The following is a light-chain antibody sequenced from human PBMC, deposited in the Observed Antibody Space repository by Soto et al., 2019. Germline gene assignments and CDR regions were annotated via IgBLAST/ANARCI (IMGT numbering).Light chain of an antibody. Sequence: SVLTQPASVSGSPGQSITISCTGTSSDVGGYNYVSWYQQHPGKAPKLMIYEVSNRPSGVSNRFSGSKSGNTASLTISGLQAEDEADYYCSSYTSSSTLEVFGTGTKVTVL. CDR1: SSDVGGYNY. CDR2: EVS. J-gene: IGLJ1*01. V-gene: IGLV2-14*01. CDR3: SSYTSSSTLEV.